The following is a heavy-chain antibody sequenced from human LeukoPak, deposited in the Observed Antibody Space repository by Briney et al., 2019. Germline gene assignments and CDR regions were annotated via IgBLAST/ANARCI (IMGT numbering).Heavy chain of an antibody. CDR1: GFTFSSYA. V-gene: IGHV3-23*01. D-gene: IGHD1-26*01. CDR2: ISGSDDST. J-gene: IGHJ4*02. CDR3: AKAYGTTTSAVDY. Sequence: PGGSLRLSCAASGFTFSSYAMSWVRQAPGKGLEWVSVISGSDDSTYYADSVKGRLTISRDNSKNTLYLQMNSLRAEDTAVYYCAKAYGTTTSAVDYWGQGTLVTVSS.